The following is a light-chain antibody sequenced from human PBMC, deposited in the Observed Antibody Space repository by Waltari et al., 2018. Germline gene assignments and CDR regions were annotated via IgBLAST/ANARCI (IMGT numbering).Light chain of an antibody. CDR3: QERGRT. CDR2: GAS. V-gene: IGKV3-15*01. CDR1: QSLSSN. J-gene: IGKJ1*01. Sequence: IVMTQSPSTLSVSPGEAATLSCKASQSLSSNLAWYQQKPGQLPRLLIYGASTRAPGIPARFSGSGSGTEFTLTISSLQAEDFAVYYCQERGRTFGQGTKVEIK.